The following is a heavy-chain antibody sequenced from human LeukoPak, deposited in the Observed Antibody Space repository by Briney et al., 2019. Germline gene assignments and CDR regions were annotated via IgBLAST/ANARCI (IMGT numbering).Heavy chain of an antibody. J-gene: IGHJ4*02. CDR2: INSDESST. V-gene: IGHV3-74*01. D-gene: IGHD4-17*01. Sequence: PGGSLRLSCAASGFTFSSYWMHWVRQAPGKGLVWVSRINSDESSTSYADSVKGRFTISRDNAKNTLYLQMNSLRAEDTAVYYCAILGAMTTVTYFDYWGQGTLVTVSS. CDR3: AILGAMTTVTYFDY. CDR1: GFTFSSYW.